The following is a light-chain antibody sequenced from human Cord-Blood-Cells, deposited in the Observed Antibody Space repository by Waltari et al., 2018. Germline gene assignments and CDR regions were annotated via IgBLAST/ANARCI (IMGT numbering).Light chain of an antibody. CDR2: WAS. CDR3: QQYYSTPR. CDR1: QSVLYSSNNKNY. V-gene: IGKV4-1*01. Sequence: DIVMTQSPDSLAVSLGERATINCKSSQSVLYSSNNKNYLAWYQQKPGQPPKLLIYWASTRESGVPDRFSGSGSGTDFTLTINSLQAEDVAVYYCQQYYSTPRFGPGTKVDIK. J-gene: IGKJ3*01.